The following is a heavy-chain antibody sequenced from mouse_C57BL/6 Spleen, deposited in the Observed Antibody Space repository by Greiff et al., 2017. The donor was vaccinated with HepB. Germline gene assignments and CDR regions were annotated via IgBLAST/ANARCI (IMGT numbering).Heavy chain of an antibody. V-gene: IGHV5-17*01. Sequence: DVQLQESGGGLVKPGGSLKLSCAASGFTFSDYGMHWVRQAPEKGLEWVAYISSGSSTIYYADTVKGRFTISRDNAKNTLFLQMTSLRSEDTAMYYCARGIDYDDYFDYWGQGTTLTVSS. D-gene: IGHD2-4*01. CDR2: ISSGSSTI. J-gene: IGHJ2*01. CDR3: ARGIDYDDYFDY. CDR1: GFTFSDYG.